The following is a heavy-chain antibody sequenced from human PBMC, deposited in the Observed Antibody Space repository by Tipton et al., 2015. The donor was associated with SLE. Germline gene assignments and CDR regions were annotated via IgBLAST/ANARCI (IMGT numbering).Heavy chain of an antibody. V-gene: IGHV4-59*11. D-gene: IGHD6-19*01. CDR2: IFYSGGT. Sequence: TLSLTCTVSGASIGSHHWTWIRQPPGKGLEWIGNIFYSGGTNYSPFLNSRITISVDTSKNQLSLNVISMTAADTAVYYCARLAVVGMWYYFDFWGQGAPVTVSS. CDR3: ARLAVVGMWYYFDF. J-gene: IGHJ4*02. CDR1: GASIGSHH.